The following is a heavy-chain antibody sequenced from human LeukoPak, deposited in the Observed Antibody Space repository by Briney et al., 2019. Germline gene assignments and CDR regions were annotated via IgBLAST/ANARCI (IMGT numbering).Heavy chain of an antibody. J-gene: IGHJ4*02. CDR3: TGLKGTGWPIDY. V-gene: IGHV3-49*03. CDR2: IRSKAYGGTT. CDR1: GFTFGDYA. D-gene: IGHD6-19*01. Sequence: SGGSLRLSCTASGFTFGDYAMSWFRQAPGKGLECVGFIRSKAYGGTTEYAASVKGRFTISRDDSKSIAYLQVNGLKTDDTAVYYCTGLKGTGWPIDYWGQGTLVTVSS.